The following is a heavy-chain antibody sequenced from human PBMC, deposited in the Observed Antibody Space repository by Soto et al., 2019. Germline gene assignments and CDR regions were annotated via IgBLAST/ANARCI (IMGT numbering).Heavy chain of an antibody. Sequence: EVQLLESGGGLVQPGGSLRLSCAASGFTFSSYAVSWVRQAPGKGLEWVSAISGSGGSAYYADSVKGRFTISRDNSKNTLYLQMNSLRAEDTAVYYCAKDNGDNDYYYYGMDVWGQGTTVTVAS. J-gene: IGHJ6*02. D-gene: IGHD2-8*01. CDR1: GFTFSSYA. CDR2: ISGSGGSA. CDR3: AKDNGDNDYYYYGMDV. V-gene: IGHV3-23*01.